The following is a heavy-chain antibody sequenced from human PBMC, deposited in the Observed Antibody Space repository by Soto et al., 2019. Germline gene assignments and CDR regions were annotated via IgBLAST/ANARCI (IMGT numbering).Heavy chain of an antibody. CDR3: ARLVRYCSGGSCYFTRDAFAI. CDR2: IYYSGSP. J-gene: IGHJ3*02. D-gene: IGHD2-15*01. V-gene: IGHV4-39*02. CDR1: CGSSSSSSDY. Sequence: TSETLSVTCTVACGSSSSSSDYWGWIRQPPGKGLEWIGSIYYSGSPYYNSSLKSRVTISVDTSKNHFSLKLTSMTAADTAVYYCARLVRYCSGGSCYFTRDAFAIWRHGTMVTVSS.